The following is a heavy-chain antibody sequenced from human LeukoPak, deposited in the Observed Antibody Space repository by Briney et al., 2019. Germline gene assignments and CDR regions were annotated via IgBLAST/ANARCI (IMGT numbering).Heavy chain of an antibody. CDR3: VRDHYYSFDY. CDR2: ISSSSSAI. Sequence: PGGSLRLSCAASGFTFSSYSMNWVRQAPGKGLEWISYISSSSSAIYYADSVKGRSTISRDNAKNSLYLRMNSLRDEDTAVYYCVRDHYYSFDYWGQGILVTVSS. J-gene: IGHJ4*02. D-gene: IGHD2/OR15-2a*01. CDR1: GFTFSSYS. V-gene: IGHV3-48*02.